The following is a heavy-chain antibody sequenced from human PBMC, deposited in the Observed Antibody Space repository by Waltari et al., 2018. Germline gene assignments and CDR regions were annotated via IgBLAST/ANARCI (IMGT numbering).Heavy chain of an antibody. CDR1: GGSFSSSSYY. J-gene: IGHJ4*02. CDR2: IYYSGST. V-gene: IGHV4-39*01. CDR3: ASSVEMATTTPY. D-gene: IGHD5-12*01. Sequence: QLQLQESGPGLVKPSETLSLTCTVSGGSFSSSSYYWGWIRQPPGKGLEWIGSIYYSGSTYYNPSLKSRVTISVDTSKNQFSLKLSSVTAADTAVYYCASSVEMATTTPYWGQGTLVTVSS.